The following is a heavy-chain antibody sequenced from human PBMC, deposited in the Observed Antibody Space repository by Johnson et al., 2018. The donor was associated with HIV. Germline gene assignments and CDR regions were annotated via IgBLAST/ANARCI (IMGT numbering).Heavy chain of an antibody. CDR1: GFTFDDYG. CDR2: ISWNSGDI. D-gene: IGHD1-26*01. CDR3: ARHLASGSYAGAFDI. V-gene: IGHV3-20*04. J-gene: IGHJ3*02. Sequence: VQLVESGGGVVRPGGSLRLSCAASGFTFDDYGMSWVRQAPGKGLEWVSGISWNSGDIGYADSVKGRFTISRDNAKNSLYLQMNSLRAEDTALYYCARHLASGSYAGAFDIWGQGTMVTVSS.